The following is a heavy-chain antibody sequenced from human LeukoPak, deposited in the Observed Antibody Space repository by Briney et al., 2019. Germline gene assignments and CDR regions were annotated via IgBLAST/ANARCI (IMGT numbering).Heavy chain of an antibody. J-gene: IGHJ4*02. D-gene: IGHD3-22*01. CDR3: ARVPRREYYYDSSGYSL. CDR2: INHSGST. V-gene: IGHV4-34*01. Sequence: PSETLSLTCAVYGGSFSGYYWSWIRQPPGKGLEWIGEINHSGSTNYNPSLKSRVTISVDTTKNQFSLKLSSVTAADTAGYYCARVPRREYYYDSSGYSLWGQGTLVTVSS. CDR1: GGSFSGYY.